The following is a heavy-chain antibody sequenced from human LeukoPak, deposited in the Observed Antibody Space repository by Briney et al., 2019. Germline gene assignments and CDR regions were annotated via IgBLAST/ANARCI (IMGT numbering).Heavy chain of an antibody. V-gene: IGHV3-48*03. CDR3: AIAFSNPFDY. CDR1: GFCFSHYE. Sequence: GGSLRLSCAASGFCFSHYEMNWVRQAPGKGLEWVSYISSSGGTIYYADSVKGRFTISRDNAKTSLYLQMNSLRAEDTAVYYCAIAFSNPFDYWGQGTLVTVSS. CDR2: ISSSGGTI. J-gene: IGHJ4*02. D-gene: IGHD4-11*01.